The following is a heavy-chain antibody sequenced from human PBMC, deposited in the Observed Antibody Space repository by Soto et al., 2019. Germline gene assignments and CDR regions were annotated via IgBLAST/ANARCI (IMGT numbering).Heavy chain of an antibody. CDR1: GFIFGDYG. V-gene: IGHV3-20*04. CDR3: ARGYLGGSYRYRPMLFFAY. D-gene: IGHD3-16*02. J-gene: IGHJ4*02. Sequence: EVPLEESGGGVVGPGGSLRLSCAASGFIFGDYGLSWVRQVPEKGLEWVSGVNWNGENTASADSVKGRFTVSRDNAKNSLYLQMIGLRPEDTALYSCARGYLGGSYRYRPMLFFAYWGQGALVTVSS. CDR2: VNWNGENT.